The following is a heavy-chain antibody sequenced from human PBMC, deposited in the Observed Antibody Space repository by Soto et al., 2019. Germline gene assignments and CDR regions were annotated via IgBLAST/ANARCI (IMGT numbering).Heavy chain of an antibody. V-gene: IGHV3-23*01. CDR3: AKKSYGGGDCYFPADNMDV. Sequence: LRLSCAASGFTFSSYAMSWVRQAPGKGLEWVSAISSSGGSTYYADSVKGRFTISRDNSKNTLYLQMNSLRAEDTAVYYCAKKSYGGGDCYFPADNMDVWGKGTTVTVSS. J-gene: IGHJ6*03. CDR2: ISSSGGST. CDR1: GFTFSSYA. D-gene: IGHD2-21*01.